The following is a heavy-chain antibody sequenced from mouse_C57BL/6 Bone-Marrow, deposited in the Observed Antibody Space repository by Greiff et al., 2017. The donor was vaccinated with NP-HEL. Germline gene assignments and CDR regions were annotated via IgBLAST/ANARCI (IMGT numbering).Heavy chain of an antibody. V-gene: IGHV5-6*02. J-gene: IGHJ2*01. CDR1: GFTFSSYG. CDR3: ARRWDYYGSSDY. CDR2: ISSGGSYP. Sequence: EVMLVESGGDLVKPGGSLKLSCAASGFTFSSYGMSWVRPTPDKRLEWVATISSGGSYPYSPDSVKGRFTISSDNAKNTLYMQMISRKSEDTAMYYCARRWDYYGSSDYWGQGTTLTVSS. D-gene: IGHD1-1*01.